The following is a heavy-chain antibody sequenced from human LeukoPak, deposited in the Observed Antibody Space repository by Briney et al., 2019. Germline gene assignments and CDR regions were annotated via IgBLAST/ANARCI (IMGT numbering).Heavy chain of an antibody. CDR1: GFTFSSYS. V-gene: IGHV3-21*01. D-gene: IGHD4-17*01. CDR3: ARFPRAASYGDDYYFDY. J-gene: IGHJ4*02. CDR2: ISSSSSYI. Sequence: PGGSLRLSCAASGFTFSSYSMNWVRQAPGKGLEWVSSISSSSSYIYYADSVKGRFTISRDNAKNSLYLQMNSLRAEDTAVYYCARFPRAASYGDDYYFDYWGQGTLVTVSS.